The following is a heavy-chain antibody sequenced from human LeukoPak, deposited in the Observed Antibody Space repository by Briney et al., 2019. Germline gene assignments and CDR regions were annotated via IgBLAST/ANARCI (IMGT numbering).Heavy chain of an antibody. D-gene: IGHD3-22*01. Sequence: PSETLSLTCTVSGGSISNTNYYWGWIRQTPGKGLEWLGTIYYSGSTYYYPSLKSRVTISVGTSKNQFSLKLSSVTAADTAVYYCARQVYDGSGYPTFDNWGQGTLVTVSS. CDR2: IYYSGST. CDR1: GGSISNTNYY. J-gene: IGHJ4*02. CDR3: ARQVYDGSGYPTFDN. V-gene: IGHV4-39*01.